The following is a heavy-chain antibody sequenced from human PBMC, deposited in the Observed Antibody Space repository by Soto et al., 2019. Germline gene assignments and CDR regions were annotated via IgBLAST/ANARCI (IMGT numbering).Heavy chain of an antibody. Sequence: EVQVVESGGGLVRPGGSLRLSCVASGFSFSSYTMHWVRQAPGRGLEWVSDISSGSTTISYTDSVKGRFTVSRDNAKNSVYLQMNSLRAEDTAVYYCARDREYCSCGNCYETGSDYWGQGTLVTVSS. CDR3: ARDREYCSCGNCYETGSDY. CDR1: GFSFSSYT. D-gene: IGHD2-15*01. V-gene: IGHV3-48*01. CDR2: ISSGSTTI. J-gene: IGHJ4*02.